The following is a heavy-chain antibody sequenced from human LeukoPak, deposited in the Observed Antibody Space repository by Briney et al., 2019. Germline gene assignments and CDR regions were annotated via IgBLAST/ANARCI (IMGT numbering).Heavy chain of an antibody. Sequence: PGGSLRLSCAASRFTCCNYTMNWVRQAPGKGLEWVASIKHDGSEKYYVDSVRGRFTISRDNTMNSLYLQMSSLRAEDTAVYYCATDRGWRTSGYYLYYFEYWGQGTLVTFSS. CDR1: RFTCCNYT. J-gene: IGHJ4*02. CDR3: ATDRGWRTSGYYLYYFEY. D-gene: IGHD3-3*01. V-gene: IGHV3-7*01. CDR2: IKHDGSEK.